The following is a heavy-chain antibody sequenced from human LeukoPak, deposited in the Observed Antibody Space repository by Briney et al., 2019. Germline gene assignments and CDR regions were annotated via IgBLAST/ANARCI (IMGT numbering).Heavy chain of an antibody. CDR3: AKDAQRGFDYSNSLEY. V-gene: IGHV3-33*06. Sequence: GGSPRLSRVATGSTFNHYAMHWVRQAPGKGLEWLAVIWSDGTNRYYADSVKGRFTISRDDSGNTVYLQMNSLRPEDTGVYYCAKDAQRGFDYSNSLEYWGQGTPVTVST. D-gene: IGHD4-11*01. CDR1: GSTFNHYA. J-gene: IGHJ4*02. CDR2: IWSDGTNR.